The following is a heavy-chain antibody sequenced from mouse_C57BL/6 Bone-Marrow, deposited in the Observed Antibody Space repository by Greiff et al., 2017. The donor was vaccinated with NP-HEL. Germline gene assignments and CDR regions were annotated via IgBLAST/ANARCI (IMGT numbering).Heavy chain of an antibody. J-gene: IGHJ2*01. D-gene: IGHD3-2*02. CDR2: ISSGGSYT. CDR1: GFTFSSYG. CDR3: ARGSSTAQATLFDY. V-gene: IGHV5-6*01. Sequence: EVQLVESGGDLVKPGGSLKLSCAASGFTFSSYGMSWVRQTPDKRLEWVATISSGGSYTYYPDSVKGRFTISRDNAKHTLYLQMSSLKSEDTAMYYCARGSSTAQATLFDYWGQGTTLTVSS.